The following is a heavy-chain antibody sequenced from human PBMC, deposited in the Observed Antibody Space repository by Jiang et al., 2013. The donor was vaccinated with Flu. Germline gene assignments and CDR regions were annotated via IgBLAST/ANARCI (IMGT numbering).Heavy chain of an antibody. D-gene: IGHD3-10*01. CDR3: ARQEGYYGSGRFYYYGMDV. V-gene: IGHV5-51*01. CDR1: GYSFTSYW. Sequence: AEVKKPGESLKISCKGSGYSFTSYWIGWVRQMPGKGLEWMGIIYPGDSDTRYSPSFQGQVTISADKSISTAYLQWSSLKASDTAMYYCARQEGYYGSGRFYYYGMDVWGKGTTVTVSS. J-gene: IGHJ6*04. CDR2: IYPGDSDT.